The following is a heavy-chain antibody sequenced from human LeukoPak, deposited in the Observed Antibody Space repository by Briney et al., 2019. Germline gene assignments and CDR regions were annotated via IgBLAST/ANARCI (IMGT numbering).Heavy chain of an antibody. V-gene: IGHV3-7*01. CDR2: IKQDGSEK. CDR1: GFTFSSYW. CDR3: ARFVMGAPRSTYMDV. D-gene: IGHD2-2*01. J-gene: IGHJ6*03. Sequence: PGGPRRFSCAASGFTFSSYWMSWVRKAPGKGLDWVANIKQDGSEKYYVDSVKGRFTISRDNAKNSLYLQMNSLRAEDTAVYYCARFVMGAPRSTYMDVWGKGTTVTVSS.